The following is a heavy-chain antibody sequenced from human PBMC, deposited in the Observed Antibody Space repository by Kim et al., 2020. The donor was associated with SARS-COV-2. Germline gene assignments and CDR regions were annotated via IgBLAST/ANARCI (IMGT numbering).Heavy chain of an antibody. D-gene: IGHD1-26*01. Sequence: YADSVKGRFTISRVNANNSLYLQMNSLRAEDSAVYYCARFVVATKSWFDPWSQGTLVTVSS. CDR3: ARFVVATKSWFDP. V-gene: IGHV3-48*03. J-gene: IGHJ5*02.